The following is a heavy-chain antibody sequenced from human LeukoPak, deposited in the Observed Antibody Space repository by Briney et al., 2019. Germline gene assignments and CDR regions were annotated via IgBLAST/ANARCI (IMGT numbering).Heavy chain of an antibody. CDR2: INPNSGGT. J-gene: IGHJ6*02. D-gene: IGHD2-2*01. V-gene: IGHV1-2*02. CDR3: ARDLVVVPAAMPNYYYYGMDV. Sequence: ASVKVSCKASGYXFTSYYIHWVRQAPGQGHEWMGWINPNSGGTNYAQKFQGRVTMTRDTSISTAYMELSRLRSDDTAVYYCARDLVVVPAAMPNYYYYGMDVWGQGTTVTVSS. CDR1: GYXFTSYY.